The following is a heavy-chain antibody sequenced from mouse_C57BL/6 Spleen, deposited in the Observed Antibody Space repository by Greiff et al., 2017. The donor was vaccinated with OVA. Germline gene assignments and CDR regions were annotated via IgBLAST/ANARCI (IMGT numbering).Heavy chain of an antibody. J-gene: IGHJ1*03. V-gene: IGHV1-64*01. D-gene: IGHD1-1*01. CDR1: GYTFTSYW. CDR3: ARDYGSSYGRYFDV. CDR2: IHPNSGST. Sequence: QVQLQQSGAELVKPGASVKLSCKASGYTFTSYWMHWVKQRPGQGLEWIGMIHPNSGSTNYNEKFKSKATLTVDKSSSTAYMQLSSLTSEDSAVYYCARDYGSSYGRYFDVWGTGTTVTVSS.